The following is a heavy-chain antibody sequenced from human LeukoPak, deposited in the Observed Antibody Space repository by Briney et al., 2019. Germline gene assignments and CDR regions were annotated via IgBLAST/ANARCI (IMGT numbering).Heavy chain of an antibody. Sequence: PGGSLRLSCAASGFTFSSHGMNWVRQAPGKGLEWVSSISNSSPNIYYADSVKGRFTISRDSAKDSLFLQMNSLRAEDTAVYYCARALHDSSGYYFDYWGQGTLVTVSS. D-gene: IGHD3-22*01. CDR2: ISNSSPNI. CDR1: GFTFSSHG. CDR3: ARALHDSSGYYFDY. V-gene: IGHV3-21*01. J-gene: IGHJ4*02.